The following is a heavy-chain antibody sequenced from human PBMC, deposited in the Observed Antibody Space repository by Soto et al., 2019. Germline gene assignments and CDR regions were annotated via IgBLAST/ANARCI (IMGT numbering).Heavy chain of an antibody. D-gene: IGHD6-13*01. J-gene: IGHJ4*02. Sequence: QVQLQESGPGLVKPSGTLSLTCAVSGDSISSDKWLSWVRQPPGKGLEWIGEVYHSGNTNYNPSLKSRVIISVDQSKNQFSLKLSSVTDADTAMYYCARGERQQQRDYWGQGTLVTVSS. CDR2: VYHSGNT. CDR1: GDSISSDKW. V-gene: IGHV4-4*02. CDR3: ARGERQQQRDY.